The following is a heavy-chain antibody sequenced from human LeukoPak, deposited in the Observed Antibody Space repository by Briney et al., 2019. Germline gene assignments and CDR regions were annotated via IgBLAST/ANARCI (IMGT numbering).Heavy chain of an antibody. CDR3: ARDRGGIAAAGTGGAGDY. V-gene: IGHV1-18*01. CDR2: INTYNGNT. J-gene: IGHJ4*02. CDR1: GYTFTNYG. D-gene: IGHD6-13*01. Sequence: ASVKVSCKTSGYTFTNYGITWVRQAPGQGLEWMGWINTYNGNTNYAQKLQGRVTMTTDTSTSTAYMELRSLRSDDTAVYYCARDRGGIAAAGTGGAGDYWGQGTLVTVSS.